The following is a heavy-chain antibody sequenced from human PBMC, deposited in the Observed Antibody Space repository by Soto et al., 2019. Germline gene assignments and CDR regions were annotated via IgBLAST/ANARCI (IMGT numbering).Heavy chain of an antibody. CDR2: INHSGST. CDR1: GGSFSGYY. D-gene: IGHD2-2*01. Sequence: SETLSLTCAVYGGSFSGYYWSWIRQPPGKGLEWIGEINHSGSTNYNPSLKSRVTISVDTSKNQFSLKLSSVTAADTAVYYCARRADIVVVPAQNWFDTWGQGTLVTVSS. J-gene: IGHJ5*02. CDR3: ARRADIVVVPAQNWFDT. V-gene: IGHV4-34*01.